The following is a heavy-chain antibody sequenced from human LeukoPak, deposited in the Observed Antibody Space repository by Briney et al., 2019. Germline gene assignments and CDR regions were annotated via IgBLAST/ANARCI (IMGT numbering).Heavy chain of an antibody. D-gene: IGHD1-1*01. CDR2: ISAYNGNT. J-gene: IGHJ6*03. CDR3: ARVHLGENYYYYYMDV. Sequence: ASVKVSCKASGYTFTGYYMHWVRQAPGQGLEWMGWISAYNGNTNYAQKLQGRVTMTTDTSTGTAYMELRSLRSDDTAVYYCARVHLGENYYYYYMDVWGKGTTVTVSS. CDR1: GYTFTGYY. V-gene: IGHV1-18*04.